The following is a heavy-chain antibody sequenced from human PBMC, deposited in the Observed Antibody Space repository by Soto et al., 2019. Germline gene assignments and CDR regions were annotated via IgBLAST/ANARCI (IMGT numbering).Heavy chain of an antibody. V-gene: IGHV1-2*04. D-gene: IGHD5-12*01. J-gene: IGHJ6*02. CDR3: AREQSRDGYNYDYYYGMDV. CDR2: INPNSGGT. Sequence: ASVKVTCKDSGYTLTGNYRQWVRQAPGQRHDWMGWINPNSGGTNYAQKFQGWVTMTRDTSISTAYMELSRLRSDDTAVYYCAREQSRDGYNYDYYYGMDVWGQGTTVTVSS. CDR1: GYTLTGNY.